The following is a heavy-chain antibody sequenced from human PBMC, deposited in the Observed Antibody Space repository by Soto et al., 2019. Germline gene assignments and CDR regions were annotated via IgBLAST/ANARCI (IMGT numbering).Heavy chain of an antibody. CDR2: INAGNGNT. CDR3: ARCGAGPPPVSHYYYYMDV. Sequence: GASVKVSCKASGYTFTSYAMHWVRQAPGQRLEWMGWINAGNGNTKYSQKLQGRVTITRDTSASTAYMELSSLRSEDTAVYYCARCGAGPPPVSHYYYYMDVWGKGTTVTVSS. D-gene: IGHD6-13*01. J-gene: IGHJ6*03. CDR1: GYTFTSYA. V-gene: IGHV1-3*01.